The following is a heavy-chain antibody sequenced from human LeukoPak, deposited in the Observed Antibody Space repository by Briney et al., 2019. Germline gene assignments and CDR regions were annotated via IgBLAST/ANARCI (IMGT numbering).Heavy chain of an antibody. V-gene: IGHV4-59*01. J-gene: IGHJ5*02. D-gene: IGHD2-8*02. CDR2: IYYSGST. Sequence: TSETLSLTCTVSGGSISSYYWSWIRQPPGKGLEWIGYIYYSGSTNYNPSLKSRVTISVDTSKNQFSLKLSSVTAADTAVYYCARDLGVGGGVWFDPWGQGTLVTVSS. CDR1: GGSISSYY. CDR3: ARDLGVGGGVWFDP.